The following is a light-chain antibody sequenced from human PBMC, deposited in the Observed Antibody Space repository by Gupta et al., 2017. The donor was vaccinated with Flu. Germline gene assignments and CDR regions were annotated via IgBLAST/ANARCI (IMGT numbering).Light chain of an antibody. J-gene: IGKJ1*01. CDR1: QSLTN. CDR3: QQYDRWPWT. Sequence: SPATLSLSPGERAALSCRASQSLTNMAWFQQKPGQPPRLLMSGASNRATGVPARFRGSGYGTDFTLTISRLQSEDFAVYYCQQYDRWPWTLGQGTKVEIK. CDR2: GAS. V-gene: IGKV3-15*01.